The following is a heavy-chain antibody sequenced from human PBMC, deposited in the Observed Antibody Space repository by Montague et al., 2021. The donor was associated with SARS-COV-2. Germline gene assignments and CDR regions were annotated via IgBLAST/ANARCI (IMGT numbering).Heavy chain of an antibody. CDR3: ARRSLGYCSGGSCYSGYDY. Sequence: SETLFLTCTVSGGSISSYYWSWIRQPPGKGLEWIGYIYYSGSTNYNPSLKSRVTISVDTSKNQFSLKLSSVTAADTAVYYCARRSLGYCSGGSCYSGYDYWGQGTLVTVSS. CDR1: GGSISSYY. V-gene: IGHV4-59*01. D-gene: IGHD2-15*01. CDR2: IYYSGST. J-gene: IGHJ4*02.